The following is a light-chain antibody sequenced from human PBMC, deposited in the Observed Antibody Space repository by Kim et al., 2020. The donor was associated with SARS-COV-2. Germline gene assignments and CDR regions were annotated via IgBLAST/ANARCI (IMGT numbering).Light chain of an antibody. CDR3: AAWDDRLNALV. CDR2: ENS. V-gene: IGLV1-44*01. J-gene: IGLJ3*02. Sequence: QRLPVSGSETSSNIGNRPVNWYQHIPGTAPKGLIYENSQRPSGVPDRFSGSKSGTSASLAISGLQSEDEAVYYCAAWDDRLNALVFGGGTQLTVL. CDR1: SSNIGNRP.